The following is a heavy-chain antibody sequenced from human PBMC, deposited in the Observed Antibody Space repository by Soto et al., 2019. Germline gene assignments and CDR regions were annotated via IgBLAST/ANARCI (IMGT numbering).Heavy chain of an antibody. D-gene: IGHD4-17*01. CDR1: GFTFSSYA. Sequence: GGSLRLSCAASGFTFSSYAMHWVRQAPGKGLEWVAVISYDGSNKYYADSVKGRFTISGDNSKNTLYLQMNSLRAEDTAVYYCAREPSTDYGGNLDYWGQGTLVTVSS. CDR2: ISYDGSNK. J-gene: IGHJ4*02. CDR3: AREPSTDYGGNLDY. V-gene: IGHV3-30-3*01.